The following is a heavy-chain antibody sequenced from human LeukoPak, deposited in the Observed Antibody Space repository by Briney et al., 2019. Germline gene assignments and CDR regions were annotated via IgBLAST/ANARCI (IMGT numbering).Heavy chain of an antibody. V-gene: IGHV1-8*01. D-gene: IGHD3-9*01. CDR2: MNPNSGNT. CDR3: ARGRQLRYFDWLPVGYYYGMDV. Sequence: GASVKVSCKASGYTFTSYDINWVRQATGQGLEWMGWMNPNSGNTGYAQKFQGRVTMTRNTSISTAYMELSSLRSEDTAVYYCARGRQLRYFDWLPVGYYYGMDVWGQGTTVTVSS. CDR1: GYTFTSYD. J-gene: IGHJ6*02.